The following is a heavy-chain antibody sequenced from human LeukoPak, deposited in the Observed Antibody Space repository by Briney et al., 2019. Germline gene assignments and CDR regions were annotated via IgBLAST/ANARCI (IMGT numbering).Heavy chain of an antibody. CDR2: ISYDGSNK. CDR3: AKNYYDSSGYYYIIDY. V-gene: IGHV3-30*18. J-gene: IGHJ4*02. Sequence: GGSLRLSCAASGFTFSSYGMHWVRQAPGKGLEWVAVISYDGSNKYYADFVKGRFTISRDNSKNTLYLQMNSLRAEDTAVYYCAKNYYDSSGYYYIIDYWGQGTLVTVSS. D-gene: IGHD3-22*01. CDR1: GFTFSSYG.